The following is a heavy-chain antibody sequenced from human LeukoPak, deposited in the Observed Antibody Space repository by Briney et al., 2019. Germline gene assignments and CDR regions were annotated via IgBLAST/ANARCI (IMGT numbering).Heavy chain of an antibody. Sequence: PGGSLRLSCAASGFTVSSNYMSWVRQAPGKGLEWVSVIYSGGSTNYADSVKGRFTISRDNFKNTLYLQMNSLRVEDTAVYYCARFGTGYYLDYWGQGTLVTVSS. V-gene: IGHV3-53*01. D-gene: IGHD3/OR15-3a*01. J-gene: IGHJ4*02. CDR3: ARFGTGYYLDY. CDR2: IYSGGST. CDR1: GFTVSSNY.